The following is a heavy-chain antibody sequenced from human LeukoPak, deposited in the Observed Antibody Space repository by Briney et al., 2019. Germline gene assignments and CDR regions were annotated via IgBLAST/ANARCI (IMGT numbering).Heavy chain of an antibody. V-gene: IGHV4-39*01. CDR3: ASQPYYDSSGYYFY. D-gene: IGHD3-22*01. CDR1: GGSISSISYN. J-gene: IGHJ4*02. CDR2: IYYSGST. Sequence: SETLPLTCTVSGGSISSISYNWGWIRQPPGKGLEWIGSIYYSGSTFYNPSLKSRVTISINTSKNQFSLKLSSVTAADTAVYYCASQPYYDSSGYYFYWGQGTLVTVSS.